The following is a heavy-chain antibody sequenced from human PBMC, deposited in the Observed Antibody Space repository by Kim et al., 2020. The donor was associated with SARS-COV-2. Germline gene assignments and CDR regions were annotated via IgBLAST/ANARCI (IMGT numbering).Heavy chain of an antibody. D-gene: IGHD2-8*02. CDR2: ISASGLAI. CDR3: ANSRGGVYLNFDS. CDR1: GFSFSNYD. Sequence: GGSLRLSCAASGFSFSNYDMNWVRQAPGKGLEWVSTISASGLAIHYADSVKGRFTISRDNSKNTVFLQMNSLRAEDTAVYFCANSRGGVYLNFDSWGQG. J-gene: IGHJ4*02. V-gene: IGHV3-23*01.